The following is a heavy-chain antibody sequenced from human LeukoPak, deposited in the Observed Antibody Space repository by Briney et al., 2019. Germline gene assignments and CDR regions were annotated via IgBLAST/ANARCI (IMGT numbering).Heavy chain of an antibody. Sequence: SETLSLTCVVYGGSFSGDYWSWIRQPPGKGLEWIGEINHSGSTNYNPSLKSRVTISVDRSQNQFSLRLSSVTAADTAVYYCARDMDVMDVWGQGTTVTVSS. CDR3: ARDMDVMDV. J-gene: IGHJ6*02. CDR1: GGSFSGDY. D-gene: IGHD2-2*03. CDR2: INHSGST. V-gene: IGHV4-34*01.